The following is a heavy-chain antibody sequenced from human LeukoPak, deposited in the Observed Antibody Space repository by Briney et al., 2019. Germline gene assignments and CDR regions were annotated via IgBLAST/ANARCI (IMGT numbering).Heavy chain of an antibody. CDR1: GFTFSNAW. D-gene: IGHD5-24*01. V-gene: IGHV3-15*01. CDR2: IYSKTDGGTT. J-gene: IGHJ4*02. CDR3: TTVGDRVATMRPHFDY. Sequence: GGSLRLSCAASGFTFSNAWMSWVRQAPGKGLEWVGRIYSKTDGGTTDYAAPVKGRFTISRDDSKNTLYLQMNSLKTEDTAVYYCTTVGDRVATMRPHFDYWGQGILVTVSS.